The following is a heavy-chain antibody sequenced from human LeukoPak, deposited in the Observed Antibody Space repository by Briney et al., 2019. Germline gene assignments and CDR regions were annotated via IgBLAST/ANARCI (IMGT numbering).Heavy chain of an antibody. D-gene: IGHD2-2*01. Sequence: SETLSLTCAVYGGSFSGYHWTWIRQSPGKGLEWIGEINDSGSPIYSPSLRSRLTISVDTSKNQFSVTLTSVTVADTAVYYCARGPHQHWPLGQFWGQGSLVTVSS. J-gene: IGHJ4*02. CDR1: GGSFSGYH. CDR2: INDSGSP. CDR3: ARGPHQHWPLGQF. V-gene: IGHV4-34*01.